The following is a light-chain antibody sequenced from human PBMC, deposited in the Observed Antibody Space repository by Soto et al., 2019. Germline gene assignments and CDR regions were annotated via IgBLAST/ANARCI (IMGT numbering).Light chain of an antibody. CDR3: QVWDSSSDQAV. CDR1: NIGSKS. Sequence: SSELTQPPSVSVAPGKPARITCGGTNIGSKSVHWYQQKPGQAPVLAIYYDSDRPSRIAERFSGSNSGNTATLTISRVEAGDEADYYCQVWDSSSDQAVFGGGTQLTVL. J-gene: IGLJ2*01. CDR2: YDS. V-gene: IGLV3-21*04.